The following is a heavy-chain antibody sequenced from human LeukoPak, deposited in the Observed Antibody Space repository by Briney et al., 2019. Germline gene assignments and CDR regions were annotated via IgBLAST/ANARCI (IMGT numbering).Heavy chain of an antibody. CDR1: GFTFSSYG. CDR2: ISYDGSNK. CDR3: AKVGYCSSTSCYMIVDYYYYGMDV. Sequence: PGRSLRLSCAASGFTFSSYGMHWVRQAPGKGLEWVAVISYDGSNKYYADSVKGRFTISRDNSKNTLYLQMNSLRAEDTAVYYYAKVGYCSSTSCYMIVDYYYYGMDVWGQGTTVTVSS. D-gene: IGHD2-2*02. V-gene: IGHV3-30*18. J-gene: IGHJ6*02.